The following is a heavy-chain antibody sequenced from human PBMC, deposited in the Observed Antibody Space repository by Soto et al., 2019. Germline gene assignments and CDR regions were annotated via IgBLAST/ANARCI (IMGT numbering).Heavy chain of an antibody. Sequence: ASVQVSCKASGYTFINYGISWVRQAPGQGLEWMGWISPNNGHTKYARKFQDRITMTTDTSTTTAYFELWSLRSDDTAVYFCARNQLHFFDYYFENWGQGALVTVSS. CDR3: ARNQLHFFDYYFEN. CDR2: ISPNNGHT. CDR1: GYTFINYG. D-gene: IGHD3-9*01. J-gene: IGHJ4*02. V-gene: IGHV1-18*01.